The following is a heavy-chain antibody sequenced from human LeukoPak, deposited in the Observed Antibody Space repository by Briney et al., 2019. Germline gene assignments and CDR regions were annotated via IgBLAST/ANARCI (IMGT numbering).Heavy chain of an antibody. J-gene: IGHJ4*02. Sequence: PGGSLRLSCAASGFTFSDYYMSWVRQASGKGLEWVGRIRSKANRYATAYAASVKGRFSISRDDSKNTAYLQMNGLKTEDTAVYYCTRHFLGVDIVATILRDYWGQGTLVTVSS. D-gene: IGHD5-12*01. V-gene: IGHV3-73*01. CDR2: IRSKANRYAT. CDR3: TRHFLGVDIVATILRDY. CDR1: GFTFSDYY.